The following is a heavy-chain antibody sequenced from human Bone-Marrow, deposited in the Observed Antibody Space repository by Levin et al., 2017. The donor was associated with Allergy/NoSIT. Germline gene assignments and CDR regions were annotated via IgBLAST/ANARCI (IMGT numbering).Heavy chain of an antibody. V-gene: IGHV3-23*01. CDR2: VGGGGSNT. CDR3: AKGYYYDTSAYFSVDY. D-gene: IGHD3-22*01. J-gene: IGHJ4*02. CDR1: GFHFPNYA. Sequence: PGGSLRLSYAGSGFHFPNYAMSWVRQAPGKGLELVSTVGGGGSNTYYADSVRGRFTIFRDDSQSAVFLQMRGLRAEDTAVYYCAKGYYYDTSAYFSVDYWGQGTLVSVSS.